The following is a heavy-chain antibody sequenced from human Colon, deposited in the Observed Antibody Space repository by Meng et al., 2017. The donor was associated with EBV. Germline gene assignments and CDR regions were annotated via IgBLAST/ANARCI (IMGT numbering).Heavy chain of an antibody. CDR1: GVSISSNIR. CDR2: IDDSGST. V-gene: IGHV4-4*02. CDR3: ARGKQDAWELLAY. Sequence: QGQVEGAGPGLLKPSGTLSLTCGVSGVSISSNIRWTWVRQPPGKGLEWIGDIDDSGSTNYNPSLNSRISISLDKSKNHFSLKVNSVTAADTAVYYCARGKQDAWELLAYWGQGALVTVSS. D-gene: IGHD1-26*01. J-gene: IGHJ4*02.